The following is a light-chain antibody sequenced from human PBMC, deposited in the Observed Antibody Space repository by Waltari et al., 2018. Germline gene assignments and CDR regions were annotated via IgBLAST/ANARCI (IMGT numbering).Light chain of an antibody. V-gene: IGKV1-5*03. J-gene: IGKJ1*01. CDR2: KAS. Sequence: DIQMTQSPPTLSASAGDRVTITCRASQSISSWLAWYQQKPGKAPKLLIYKASSLESGVPSRFSGSGSGTEFTLTISSLQPDDFATYYCQQYNSYPWTFGQGTKVEIK. CDR3: QQYNSYPWT. CDR1: QSISSW.